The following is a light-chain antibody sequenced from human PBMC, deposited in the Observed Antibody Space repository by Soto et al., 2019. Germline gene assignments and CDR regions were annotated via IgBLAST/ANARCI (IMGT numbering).Light chain of an antibody. V-gene: IGKV1-5*01. CDR3: QQYNSYSWT. Sequence: DIQMTQSPSTLSASVVDRVTITCRASQSISSWLAWYQQKPGKAPKLLIYDASSLESGVPPRFSGSGSGTEFTLTISSLQPDDFATYYCQQYNSYSWTFGQGTKVDI. CDR2: DAS. J-gene: IGKJ1*01. CDR1: QSISSW.